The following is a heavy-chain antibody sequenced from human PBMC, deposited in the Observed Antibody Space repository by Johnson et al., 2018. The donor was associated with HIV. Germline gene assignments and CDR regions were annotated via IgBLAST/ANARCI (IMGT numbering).Heavy chain of an antibody. Sequence: QVQLVESGGGVVQPGRSLTLSCTPSGFTFTTYIMHWVRQAPGKGLEWVAFISYDGNDRNYADFVKGRFTISSDNSKNTLSLQLNSLRPEETAVYYCARGGDCSGGRCYLHDAFDVWGPGTVVTVSS. J-gene: IGHJ3*01. CDR2: ISYDGNDR. D-gene: IGHD2-15*01. CDR1: GFTFTTYI. V-gene: IGHV3-30*04. CDR3: ARGGDCSGGRCYLHDAFDV.